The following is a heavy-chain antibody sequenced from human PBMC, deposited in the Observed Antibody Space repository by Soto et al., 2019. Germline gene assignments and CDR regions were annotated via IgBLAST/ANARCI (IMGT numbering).Heavy chain of an antibody. CDR1: GFTFSSYA. Sequence: EVQLLESGGGLVQPGGSLRLSCAASGFTFSSYAMSWLRQAPGQGLEWVSAIRVSGGSTYYADSVKGRFTNSRYNPKNTLYLQMNSLRAEDTAVYYCAKERAWAGYLAYWGQGTLVTVSS. CDR2: IRVSGGST. J-gene: IGHJ4*02. D-gene: IGHD6-19*01. V-gene: IGHV3-23*01. CDR3: AKERAWAGYLAY.